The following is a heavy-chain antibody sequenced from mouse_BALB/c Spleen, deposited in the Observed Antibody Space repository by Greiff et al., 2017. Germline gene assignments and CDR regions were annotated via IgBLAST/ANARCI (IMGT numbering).Heavy chain of an antibody. V-gene: IGHV5-4*02. D-gene: IGHD1-1*01. CDR2: ISDGGSYT. Sequence: EVQVEESGGGLVKPGGSLKLSCAASGFTFSDYCMHWVRQTPEKRLEWVATISDGGSYTYYPDSVKGRFTISRDNSENNLYLQMSSLTSEDTAMYSCARDYHYGRRYGFAYWGQGTLVTVSA. CDR3: ARDYHYGRRYGFAY. CDR1: GFTFSDYC. J-gene: IGHJ3*01.